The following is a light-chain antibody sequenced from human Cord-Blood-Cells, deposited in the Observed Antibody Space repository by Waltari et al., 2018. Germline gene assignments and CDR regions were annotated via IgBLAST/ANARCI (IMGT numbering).Light chain of an antibody. J-gene: IGKJ5*01. CDR3: QQSYSTPIT. V-gene: IGKV1-39*01. CDR2: AAS. Sequence: DIQMTQTPSSLSASVVDIVTITCRASQSISSYLNWYQQKPGKAPKLLIYAASSLQSGVPSRFSGSGSGTDFTLTISSLQPEDFATYYCQQSYSTPITFGQGTRLEIK. CDR1: QSISSY.